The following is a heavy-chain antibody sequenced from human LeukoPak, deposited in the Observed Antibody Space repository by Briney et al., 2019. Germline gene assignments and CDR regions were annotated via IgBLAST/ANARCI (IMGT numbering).Heavy chain of an antibody. Sequence: SETLSLTCAVYGGSLSGYYWSWIRQPPGKGLEWIGEINHSGSTNYNPSLKSRVTISVDTSKNQFSLKLSSVTAADTAVYYCARVNRYSGSYSHFDYWGQGTLVTVSS. V-gene: IGHV4-34*01. J-gene: IGHJ4*02. CDR3: ARVNRYSGSYSHFDY. D-gene: IGHD1-26*01. CDR1: GGSLSGYY. CDR2: INHSGST.